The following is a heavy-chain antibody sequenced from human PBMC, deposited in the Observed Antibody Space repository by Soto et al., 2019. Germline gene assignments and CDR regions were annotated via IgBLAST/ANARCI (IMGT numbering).Heavy chain of an antibody. CDR2: IYYSGST. V-gene: IGHV4-59*01. J-gene: IGHJ4*02. Sequence: KPSETLSLTCTVSGGSISSCYWSWIRQPPGKGLEWIGYIYYSGSTNYNPSLKSRVTISVDTSKNQFSLKLSSVTAADTAVYYCARMGRGYSGYDRVDYWGQGTLVTVS. CDR1: GGSISSCY. D-gene: IGHD5-12*01. CDR3: ARMGRGYSGYDRVDY.